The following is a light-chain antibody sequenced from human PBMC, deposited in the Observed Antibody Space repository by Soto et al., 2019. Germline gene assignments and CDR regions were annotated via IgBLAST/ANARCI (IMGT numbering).Light chain of an antibody. CDR1: SPNIGSNY. CDR2: GNN. J-gene: IGLJ1*01. V-gene: IGLV1-47*02. Sequence: QSVLTQPPSASGTPGKRVTILVSGASPNIGSNYVYWYQQLPGTAPKLLIFGNNQRPSGVPDRFSGSKSGTSASLAISGLRSEDEADYYCAAWDDSLSGYVFGTGTKVTVL. CDR3: AAWDDSLSGYV.